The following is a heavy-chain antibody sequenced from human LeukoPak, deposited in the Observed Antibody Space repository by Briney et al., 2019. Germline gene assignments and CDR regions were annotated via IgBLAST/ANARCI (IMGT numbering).Heavy chain of an antibody. CDR1: GFSFDDYL. Sequence: GASVKVSCKASGFSFDDYLIHWVRQAPGQGFEWMGWINGKTASTVIAQNFKGRVTMTTDTTSTTAYMDLNRLKSDDTAVYYCARWVVRGFDYYSMDVWGTGTTVIVSS. D-gene: IGHD3-10*01. CDR2: INGKTAST. J-gene: IGHJ6*03. V-gene: IGHV1-2*02. CDR3: ARWVVRGFDYYSMDV.